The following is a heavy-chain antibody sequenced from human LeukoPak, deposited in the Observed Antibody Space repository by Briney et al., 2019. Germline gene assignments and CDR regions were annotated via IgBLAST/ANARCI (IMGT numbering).Heavy chain of an antibody. V-gene: IGHV3-74*01. D-gene: IGHD6-13*01. J-gene: IGHJ4*02. Sequence: GGSLRLSCAASGFTFSSYWMHWVRQAPGKGLVWVSRISSDGSSTTYADSVKGRFTISRDNAKNMLYLQMNSLRAEDTAVYYCAKVGGIAAATSAVDYWGQGTLVTVSS. CDR1: GFTFSSYW. CDR3: AKVGGIAAATSAVDY. CDR2: ISSDGSST.